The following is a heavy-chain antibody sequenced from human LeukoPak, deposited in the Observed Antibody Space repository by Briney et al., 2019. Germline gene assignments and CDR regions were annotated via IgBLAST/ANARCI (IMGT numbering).Heavy chain of an antibody. CDR2: INHSGST. D-gene: IGHD3-3*01. J-gene: IGHJ4*02. CDR3: ARAPDFWSGYLIE. CDR1: GGSFSGYY. V-gene: IGHV4-34*01. Sequence: SETLSLTCAVYGGSFSGYYWSWIRQPPGKGLEWIGEINHSGSTNYNPSLKSRVTMSVDTSKNQFSLKLSSVTAADTAVYYCARAPDFWSGYLIEWGQGTLVTVSS.